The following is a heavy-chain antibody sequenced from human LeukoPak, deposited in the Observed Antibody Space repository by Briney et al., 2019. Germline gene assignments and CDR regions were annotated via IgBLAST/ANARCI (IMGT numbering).Heavy chain of an antibody. CDR3: TKDLSR. CDR2: IRSESDGGTT. V-gene: IGHV3-15*01. J-gene: IGHJ1*01. Sequence: GGSLRLSCASSGFTFNTAWMTWVRQVPGKGLEWVARIRSESDGGTTYYAAPVKGRFTISRDDSKNTLYLQMNSQKIEDTALYYWTKDLSRWGQGALVTVSS. CDR1: GFTFNTAW. D-gene: IGHD2-15*01.